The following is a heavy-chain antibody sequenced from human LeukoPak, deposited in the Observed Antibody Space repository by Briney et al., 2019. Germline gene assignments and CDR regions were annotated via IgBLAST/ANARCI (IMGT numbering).Heavy chain of an antibody. CDR3: ANGDYYDSSGYYYHAFDI. J-gene: IGHJ3*02. CDR1: GFTFSSYG. V-gene: IGHV3-30*18. D-gene: IGHD3-22*01. Sequence: GGSLRLSCAASGFTFSSYGMHWVRQAPGKELEWVAVISYDGSNKYYADSVKGRFTISRDNSKNTLYLQMNSLRAEDTAVYYCANGDYYDSSGYYYHAFDIWGQGTMVTVSS. CDR2: ISYDGSNK.